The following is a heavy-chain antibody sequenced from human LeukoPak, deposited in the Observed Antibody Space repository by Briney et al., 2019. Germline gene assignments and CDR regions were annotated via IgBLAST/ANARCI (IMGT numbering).Heavy chain of an antibody. Sequence: GGSLRLSCAASGFIFSSYVMSWVRQAPGKELEWVSAISGSGGTTYYADSVKGRFTISRDNSKNTLYLQMNSLRAEDTAVYYCAKVRKQWELLRGDFDYWGQGTLVTVSS. D-gene: IGHD1-26*01. J-gene: IGHJ4*02. CDR1: GFIFSSYV. V-gene: IGHV3-23*01. CDR3: AKVRKQWELLRGDFDY. CDR2: ISGSGGTT.